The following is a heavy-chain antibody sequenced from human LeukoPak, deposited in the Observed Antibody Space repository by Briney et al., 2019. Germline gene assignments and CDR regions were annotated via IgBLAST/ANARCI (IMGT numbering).Heavy chain of an antibody. V-gene: IGHV4-30-4*01. J-gene: IGHJ3*02. Sequence: SQTLSLTCTVSGGSISSGDYYWSWIRQPPGKGLEWIGYIYYSGSTYYNPSLKSRVTISVDTSKNQFSLKLSSVTAADTAVYYCARRSSSGYYLYAFDIWGQGTMVTVSS. CDR2: IYYSGST. CDR1: GGSISSGDYY. D-gene: IGHD3-22*01. CDR3: ARRSSSGYYLYAFDI.